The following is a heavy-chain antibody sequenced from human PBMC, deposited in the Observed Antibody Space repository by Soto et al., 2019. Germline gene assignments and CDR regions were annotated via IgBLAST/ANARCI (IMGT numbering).Heavy chain of an antibody. J-gene: IGHJ4*02. CDR2: IFWDDDK. Sequence: GPTLVNPTQTLTLTCTFSGFSLSTSGLGVGWIRQSPGKALECLALIFWDDDKRHSPSLKSRVTITKDTSRNQVALTMANMDPVDTATYYCVHSRRLGHQSGGKYYFFDCWGQGTLVSVSS. D-gene: IGHD3-3*01. CDR3: VHSRRLGHQSGGKYYFFDC. CDR1: GFSLSTSGLG. V-gene: IGHV2-5*02.